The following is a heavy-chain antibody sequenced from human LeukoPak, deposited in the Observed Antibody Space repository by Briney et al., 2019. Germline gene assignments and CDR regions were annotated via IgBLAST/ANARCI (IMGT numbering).Heavy chain of an antibody. CDR2: IYWDDDK. D-gene: IGHD3-22*01. CDR3: AHRRDSSGYYYWFDP. CDR1: GFSLSTSGVG. V-gene: IGHV2-5*02. J-gene: IGHJ5*02. Sequence: SGPTLVKPTQTLTLTCTFSGFSLSTSGVGVGWIPQPPGKALGWLALIYWDDDKRYSPSLKSRLTITKDTSKDQVVLTMANMDPVDTATYYCAHRRDSSGYYYWFDPWGQGTLVTVSS.